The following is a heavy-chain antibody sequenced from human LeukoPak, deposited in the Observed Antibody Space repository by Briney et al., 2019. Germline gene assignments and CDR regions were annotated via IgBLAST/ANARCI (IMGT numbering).Heavy chain of an antibody. CDR1: GYTFTSYG. CDR3: ARDRVGSPFDP. Sequence: ASVKVSCKASGYTFTSYGISWVRQAPGQGLEWMGWISAYNGNTNYAQKLQGRVTITADKSTSTAYMELSSLRSEDTAVYYCARDRVGSPFDPWGQGTLVTVSS. J-gene: IGHJ5*02. D-gene: IGHD2-15*01. V-gene: IGHV1-18*01. CDR2: ISAYNGNT.